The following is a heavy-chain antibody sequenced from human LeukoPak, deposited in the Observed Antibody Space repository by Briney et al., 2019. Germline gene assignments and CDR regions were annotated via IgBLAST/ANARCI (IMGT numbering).Heavy chain of an antibody. CDR2: IYSDNT. J-gene: IGHJ6*03. Sequence: GGSLRLSCTVSGFTVSTNSMSWVRQAPGKGLEWVSFIYSDNTHYSDSVKGRFTISRDNSKNTLYLQMNSLRAEDTAVYYCARAYRGYSYGYEGGGKQYYYMDVWGKGTTVTISS. D-gene: IGHD5-18*01. V-gene: IGHV3-53*01. CDR3: ARAYRGYSYGYEGGGKQYYYMDV. CDR1: GFTVSTNS.